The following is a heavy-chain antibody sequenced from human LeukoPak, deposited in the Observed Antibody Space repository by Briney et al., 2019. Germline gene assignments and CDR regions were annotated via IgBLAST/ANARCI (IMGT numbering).Heavy chain of an antibody. CDR1: GFTFNNYG. V-gene: IGHV3-30*02. J-gene: IGHJ4*02. Sequence: GGSLRLSCAASGFTFNNYGKHWFRQAPDKGLEWVAFIQYDGSNKYYADSVKGRFTISRDNSKNTLYLQMNSLRTEDTAVYYCAKFADDYYDSSGYYDDYWGQGTLVTVSS. CDR3: AKFADDYYDSSGYYDDY. CDR2: IQYDGSNK. D-gene: IGHD3-22*01.